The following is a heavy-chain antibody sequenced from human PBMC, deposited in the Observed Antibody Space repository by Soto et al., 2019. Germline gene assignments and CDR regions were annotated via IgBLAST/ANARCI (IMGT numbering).Heavy chain of an antibody. J-gene: IGHJ4*02. CDR2: IYYSGST. D-gene: IGHD5-12*01. V-gene: IGHV4-59*01. Sequence: SETLSLTCTVSGGSISSYYWSWIRQPPGKGLEWIGYIYYSGSTNYNPSLKSRVTISVDTSKNQFSLKLSPVTAADTAVYYCARTGNGGYSGYDRYYFDYWGQGTLVTVYS. CDR3: ARTGNGGYSGYDRYYFDY. CDR1: GGSISSYY.